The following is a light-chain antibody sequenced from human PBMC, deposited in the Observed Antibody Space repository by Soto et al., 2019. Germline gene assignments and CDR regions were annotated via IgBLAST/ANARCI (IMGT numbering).Light chain of an antibody. CDR3: QSFDSSLSGWV. CDR2: SNN. J-gene: IGLJ3*02. CDR1: SSNIGAGYD. Sequence: QSVLTQPPSVSGAPGQRVTISCTGSSSNIGAGYDVHWYQQLPGTAPKLLIYSNNNRPSGVPDRXSGSKSGTSASLAITGLQAEDEADYYCQSFDSSLSGWVFGGGTKLTVL. V-gene: IGLV1-40*01.